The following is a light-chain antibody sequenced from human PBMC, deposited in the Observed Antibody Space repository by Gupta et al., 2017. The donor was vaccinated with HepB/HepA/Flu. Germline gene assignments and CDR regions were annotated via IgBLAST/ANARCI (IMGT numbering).Light chain of an antibody. CDR1: SGHSNYA. Sequence: QLVLTQSPSASASLGASVKLTCTLSSGHSNYAIAWHQQQPEKGPRYLMKLNSDGRHSKGDGIPDRVSGSSSGAERYLTISSLQSEDEADYYCQTWGTGIHGVFGGGTKLTVL. J-gene: IGLJ3*02. CDR3: QTWGTGIHGV. CDR2: LNSDGRH. V-gene: IGLV4-69*01.